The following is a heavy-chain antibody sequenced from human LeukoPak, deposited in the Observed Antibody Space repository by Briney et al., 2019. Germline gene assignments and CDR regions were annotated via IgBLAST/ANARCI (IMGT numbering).Heavy chain of an antibody. Sequence: SETLSLTCTVSGRSISSDYWGWVRQPPGRGRECNGSIHYTGSTNYNPSLKSRVTISVETSKNQCYLKLKSVTAADTAVYYCARGGYYGSGSGCRFDPWGQGTLVTVSS. CDR1: GRSISSDY. CDR2: IHYTGST. D-gene: IGHD3-10*01. V-gene: IGHV4-59*01. CDR3: ARGGYYGSGSGCRFDP. J-gene: IGHJ5*02.